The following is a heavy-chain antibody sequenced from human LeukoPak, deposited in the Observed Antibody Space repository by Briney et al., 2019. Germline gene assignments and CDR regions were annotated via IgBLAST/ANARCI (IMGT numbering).Heavy chain of an antibody. J-gene: IGHJ1*01. CDR3: ARGGAARLHFQN. V-gene: IGHV4-59*11. Sequence: SETLSLTCTVSGGSISTHYWNWVRQPPGKGLEWIGYIYHSGSTNYNPSLQSRVTISVDTSKNQFSLNLNSVTAADTAVYYCARGGAARLHFQNWGQGTLVTVSS. CDR1: GGSISTHY. D-gene: IGHD6-6*01. CDR2: IYHSGST.